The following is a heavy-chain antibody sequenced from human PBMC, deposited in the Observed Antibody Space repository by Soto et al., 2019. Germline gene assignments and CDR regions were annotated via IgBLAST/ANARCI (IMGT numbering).Heavy chain of an antibody. CDR2: ISGSGGST. J-gene: IGHJ6*03. Sequence: GSLRLSCAASGFTFSSYAMSWVRQAPGKGLEWVSAISGSGGSTYYADSVKGRFTISRDNSKNTLYLQMNSLRAEDTAVYYCAKDRSCDILTGYSPPYYYYYMDVWGKGTTVTVSS. CDR1: GFTFSSYA. D-gene: IGHD3-9*01. CDR3: AKDRSCDILTGYSPPYYYYYMDV. V-gene: IGHV3-23*01.